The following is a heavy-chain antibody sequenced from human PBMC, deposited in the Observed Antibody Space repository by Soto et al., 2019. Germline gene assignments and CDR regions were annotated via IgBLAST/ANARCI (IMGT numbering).Heavy chain of an antibody. CDR1: GGTFSSYA. CDR3: ARAGDTAMDYYYYGMDV. D-gene: IGHD5-18*01. Sequence: AASVKVSCKASGGTFSSYAISWVRQAPGQGLEWMGGIIPIFGTANYAQKFQGRVTITADESTSTAYMELSSLRSEDTAVYYCARAGDTAMDYYYYGMDVWGQGTTVTVSS. CDR2: IIPIFGTA. V-gene: IGHV1-69*13. J-gene: IGHJ6*02.